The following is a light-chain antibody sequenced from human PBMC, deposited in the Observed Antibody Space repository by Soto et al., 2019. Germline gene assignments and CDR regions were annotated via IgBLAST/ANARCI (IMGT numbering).Light chain of an antibody. CDR3: QQYGSSIT. J-gene: IGKJ5*01. Sequence: ETVMTQSPATLSVSPGERATLSCRASQSVSSSYLTWYQQKPGQAPRLLIYGASDRATGIPDRFSGSGSGTDFTLTVSRLEPEDFAVYYCQQYGSSITFGQGTRLEIK. CDR2: GAS. CDR1: QSVSSSY. V-gene: IGKV3-20*01.